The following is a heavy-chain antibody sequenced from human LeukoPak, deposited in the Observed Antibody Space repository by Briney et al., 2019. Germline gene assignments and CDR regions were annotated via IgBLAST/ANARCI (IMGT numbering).Heavy chain of an antibody. V-gene: IGHV4-39*01. CDR2: IYYSGST. Sequence: SETLSLTCTVSGGSISSRSYYWGWIRQPPGKGLEWIGSIYYSGSTYYNPSLKSRVTISVDTSKNQFSLKLSSVTAADTAVYYCARRNPYYDSSGYYLADAFDIWGQGTMVTVSS. CDR1: GGSISSRSYY. CDR3: ARRNPYYDSSGYYLADAFDI. J-gene: IGHJ3*02. D-gene: IGHD3-22*01.